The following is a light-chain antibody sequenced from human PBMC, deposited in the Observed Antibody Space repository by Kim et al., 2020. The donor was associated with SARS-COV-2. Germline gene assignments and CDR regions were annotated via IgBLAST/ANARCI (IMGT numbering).Light chain of an antibody. CDR3: QQYGSSPLT. CDR1: QSVASTY. V-gene: IGKV3-20*01. Sequence: SPGERATLSCRASQSVASTYLAWYYQKPGQAPRLLIYGASNRATGIPDRFSGGGSGTDFTLTISRLEPEDFAVYYCQQYGSSPLTFGGGTKVDIK. J-gene: IGKJ4*01. CDR2: GAS.